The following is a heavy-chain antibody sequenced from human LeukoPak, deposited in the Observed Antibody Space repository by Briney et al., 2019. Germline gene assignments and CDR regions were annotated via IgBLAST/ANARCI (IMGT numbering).Heavy chain of an antibody. V-gene: IGHV3-23*01. CDR2: ISGGGGIT. Sequence: GGSLRLSCAASGFTFSSYAMSWVRQAPGKGLEWVSGISGGGGITYYADSVKGRFTISKDNSKNTLSLQMNSLRAEDTAVYYCAKGSTTGTTGGSFDPWGQGALVTVSS. D-gene: IGHD1-1*01. J-gene: IGHJ5*02. CDR1: GFTFSSYA. CDR3: AKGSTTGTTGGSFDP.